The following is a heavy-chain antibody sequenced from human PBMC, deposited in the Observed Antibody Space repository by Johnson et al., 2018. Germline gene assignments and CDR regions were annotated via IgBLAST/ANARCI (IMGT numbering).Heavy chain of an antibody. Sequence: EVQLVESGGGLLHPGGSLRLSCTASAFTFSTYSMNWVRQAPGKGLEWVSYISGSSVFIFYADSVKGRFTISRDNAKNSLYLQMNRLRAEDTAVYYFGKGIGWYVDYWGQGTVVTVSS. V-gene: IGHV3-48*04. CDR1: AFTFSTYS. CDR2: ISGSSVFI. CDR3: GKGIGWYVDY. J-gene: IGHJ4*02. D-gene: IGHD6-19*01.